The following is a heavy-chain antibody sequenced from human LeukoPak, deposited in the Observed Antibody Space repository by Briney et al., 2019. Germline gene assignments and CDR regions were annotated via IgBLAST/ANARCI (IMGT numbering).Heavy chain of an antibody. CDR1: GFTFGSYG. Sequence: GGSLRLSCAASGFTFGSYGMHWVRQAPGKGLEWVAFIRYDGSNKYYADSVKGRFTISRDDSKNTLYLQMNSLRAEDTAVYYCAKELDGGDYMDVWGKGTTVTVSS. D-gene: IGHD3-16*01. V-gene: IGHV3-30*02. CDR2: IRYDGSNK. J-gene: IGHJ6*03. CDR3: AKELDGGDYMDV.